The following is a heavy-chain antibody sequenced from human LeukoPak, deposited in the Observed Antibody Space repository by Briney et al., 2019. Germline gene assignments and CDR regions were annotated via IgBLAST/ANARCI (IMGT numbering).Heavy chain of an antibody. D-gene: IGHD5-18*01. CDR3: AKDHDSYGYYYYYGMDV. CDR1: GFTLSNYW. V-gene: IGHV3-7*01. Sequence: GGSLRLSCAASGFTLSNYWMRWVRQAPGKGLEWVASIKEDGSERNYVDSVKGRFTISRDNVKKSLYLQMNSLRAEDTAVYYCAKDHDSYGYYYYYGMDVWGQGTTVTVSS. CDR2: IKEDGSER. J-gene: IGHJ6*02.